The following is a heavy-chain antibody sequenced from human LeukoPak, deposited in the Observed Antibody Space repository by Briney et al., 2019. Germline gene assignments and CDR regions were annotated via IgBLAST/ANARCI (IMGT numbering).Heavy chain of an antibody. Sequence: GGSLRLSCAASGFTFSSYGMHWVRQAPGKGLEWVAFIQYDESIKYYADSEKGRFTISRDNSKKTLYLQMNNLRVEDTAVYYCARVQFQWFDPWGQGTLVTVSS. D-gene: IGHD6-19*01. CDR2: IQYDESIK. J-gene: IGHJ5*02. CDR1: GFTFSSYG. V-gene: IGHV3-30*02. CDR3: ARVQFQWFDP.